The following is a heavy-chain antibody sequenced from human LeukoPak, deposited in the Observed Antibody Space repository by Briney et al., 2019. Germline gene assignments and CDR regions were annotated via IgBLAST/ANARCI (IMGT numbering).Heavy chain of an antibody. CDR3: ARDGARISMLRGGLDY. V-gene: IGHV1-18*04. Sequence: GASVTVSCKASGYTFGTYGISWVRQAPGQGLEWTGWISAYNGKTNYAQKYEGRVIMTTDTSTTTAYMELRSLTSDDTAVYYCARDGARISMLRGGLDYWGQGTLVTVSS. CDR2: ISAYNGKT. CDR1: GYTFGTYG. D-gene: IGHD2-8*01. J-gene: IGHJ4*02.